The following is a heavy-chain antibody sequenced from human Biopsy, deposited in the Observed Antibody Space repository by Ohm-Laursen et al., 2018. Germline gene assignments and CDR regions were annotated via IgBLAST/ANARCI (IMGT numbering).Heavy chain of an antibody. J-gene: IGHJ4*02. CDR3: ATDDYSGDSAY. D-gene: IGHD4-23*01. CDR2: ISSSSESI. V-gene: IGHV3-48*01. Sequence: SLRLSCAASGFTFSNFNMNWFRQAPGEGLEWVSYISSSSESIYYADSVRGRFTVSRDNAQNSMYLQMNSLRADDTAVYYYATDDYSGDSAYWGQGALVTVSS. CDR1: GFTFSNFN.